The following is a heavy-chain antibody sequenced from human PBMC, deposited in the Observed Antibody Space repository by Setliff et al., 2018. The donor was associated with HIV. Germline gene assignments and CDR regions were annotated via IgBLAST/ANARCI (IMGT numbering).Heavy chain of an antibody. Sequence: SETLSLTCSVSGGSISSGGHYWSWIRQQPGRGLEWIGYIHYTGSNFYNPSFTSRLTISIDTSKNQFSLKLTSMTAADTAVYFCARGGNSRAAWFDSWGQGTLVTVSS. CDR2: IHYTGSN. J-gene: IGHJ5*01. D-gene: IGHD6-6*01. CDR3: ARGGNSRAAWFDS. CDR1: GGSISSGGHY. V-gene: IGHV4-31*03.